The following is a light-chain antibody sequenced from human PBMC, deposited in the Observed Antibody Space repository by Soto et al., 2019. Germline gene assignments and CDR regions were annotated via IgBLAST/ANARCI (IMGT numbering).Light chain of an antibody. CDR2: DVS. J-gene: IGLJ1*01. V-gene: IGLV2-14*03. CDR1: SSDVGGYDY. CDR3: SSYTGSNTYV. Sequence: QSALTQPASVSGSPGQSITIPCTGTSSDVGGYDYVSWYQHHPGKAPKLMIYDVSNRPSEVSSRFSGSKSGNTASLTISGLQPEDEADYYRSSYTGSNTYVFGTGTKVTVL.